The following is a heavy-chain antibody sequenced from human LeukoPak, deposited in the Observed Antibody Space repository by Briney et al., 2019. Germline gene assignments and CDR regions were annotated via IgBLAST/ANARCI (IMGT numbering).Heavy chain of an antibody. CDR3: AKDVDYGGNLGFDY. V-gene: IGHV3-9*03. D-gene: IGHD4-23*01. CDR1: GFTFDDYA. J-gene: IGHJ4*02. CDR2: ISWNSGSI. Sequence: PGGSLRLSCAASGFTFDDYAMHWVRQAPGKGLEWVSGISWNSGSIGYADSVKGRFTISRDNAKNSLYLQMNSLRAEDMALYYCAKDVDYGGNLGFDYWGQGTLVTVSS.